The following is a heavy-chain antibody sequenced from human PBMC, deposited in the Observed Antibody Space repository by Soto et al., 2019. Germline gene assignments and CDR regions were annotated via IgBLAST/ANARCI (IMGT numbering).Heavy chain of an antibody. V-gene: IGHV4-30-4*01. D-gene: IGHD3-22*01. CDR1: GGSISIGDYY. J-gene: IGHJ2*01. Sequence: PSGTLSITCAVSGGSISIGDYYVCWISQPPGKGLEWIGYIYYSGSTYYNPSLRSRVTISVDTSKNQFSLKLSSVTAADTAVYYCARGDYYDSLGYFDLWGRGTLVTVSS. CDR3: ARGDYYDSLGYFDL. CDR2: IYYSGST.